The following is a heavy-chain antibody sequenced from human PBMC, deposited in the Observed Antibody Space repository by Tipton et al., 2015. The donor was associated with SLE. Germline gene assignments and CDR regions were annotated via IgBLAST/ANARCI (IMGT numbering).Heavy chain of an antibody. CDR2: INHSGST. CDR3: ARGGRGGGSSGGY. J-gene: IGHJ4*02. Sequence: TLSLTCAVYGGSFSGYYWSWIRQPPGKGLEWIGEINHSGSTNYNPSLKSRVTISVDTSKNQFSLKLSSVTAADTAVYYCARGGRGGGSSGGYWGQGTLVTVSS. D-gene: IGHD6-6*01. CDR1: GGSFSGYY. V-gene: IGHV4-34*01.